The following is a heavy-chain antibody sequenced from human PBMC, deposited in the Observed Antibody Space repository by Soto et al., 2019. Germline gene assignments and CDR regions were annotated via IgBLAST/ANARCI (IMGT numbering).Heavy chain of an antibody. V-gene: IGHV3-30*18. J-gene: IGHJ4*02. CDR2: ISYDGSNK. CDR3: AKENIVVVPAAPHYYFDY. Sequence: GGSLRLSCAASGFTFSSYGMHWVRQAPGKGLEWVAVISYDGSNKYYADSVKGRFTISRDNSKNTLYLQMNSLRAEDTAVYYCAKENIVVVPAAPHYYFDYWGQGTLVTVSS. D-gene: IGHD2-2*01. CDR1: GFTFSSYG.